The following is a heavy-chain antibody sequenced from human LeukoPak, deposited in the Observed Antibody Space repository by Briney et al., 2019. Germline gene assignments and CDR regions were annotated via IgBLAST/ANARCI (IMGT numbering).Heavy chain of an antibody. Sequence: SETLSLTCTVSGGSISSYYWSWIRQPPGKGLEWIGYIYTSGSTNYNPSLKSRDTISVDTSKSQFSLKLSSVTAADTAVYYCARYCSSTSCYGAFDIWGQGTMVTVSS. J-gene: IGHJ3*02. D-gene: IGHD2-2*01. CDR2: IYTSGST. CDR3: ARYCSSTSCYGAFDI. CDR1: GGSISSYY. V-gene: IGHV4-4*09.